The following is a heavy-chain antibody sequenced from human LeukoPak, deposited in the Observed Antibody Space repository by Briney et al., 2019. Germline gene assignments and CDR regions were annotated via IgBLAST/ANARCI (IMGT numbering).Heavy chain of an antibody. D-gene: IGHD2-2*01. V-gene: IGHV3-74*01. CDR3: VSFYETY. Sequence: GGSLRLSCAASGNYWMHWVRQAPGKGLVWVSHINGDGSWTTYTDSVKGRFTISKDNAKNTVYLQMNNLRAEDTAVYYCVSFYETYWGRGTLVTVSS. CDR1: GNYW. J-gene: IGHJ4*02. CDR2: INGDGSWT.